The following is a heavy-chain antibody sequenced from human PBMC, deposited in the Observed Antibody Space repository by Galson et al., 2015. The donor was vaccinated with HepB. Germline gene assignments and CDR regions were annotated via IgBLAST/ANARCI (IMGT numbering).Heavy chain of an antibody. Sequence: SVKVSCKASGYTFTSYYMHWVRQAPGQGLEWMGIINPSGGSTSYAQKFQGRVTMTRDTSTSTVYMELSSLRSEDTAVYYCARDRTAVAGKGGAFDIWGRGTMVTVSS. V-gene: IGHV1-46*01. D-gene: IGHD6-19*01. J-gene: IGHJ3*02. CDR1: GYTFTSYY. CDR3: ARDRTAVAGKGGAFDI. CDR2: INPSGGST.